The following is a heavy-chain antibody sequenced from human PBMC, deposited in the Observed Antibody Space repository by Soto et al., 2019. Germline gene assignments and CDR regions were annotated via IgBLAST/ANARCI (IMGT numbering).Heavy chain of an antibody. D-gene: IGHD6-19*01. CDR1: GFTFTNFA. V-gene: IGHV3-23*01. CDR3: AKGKASGWYYFDY. Sequence: PWGCLLLSCASSGFTFTNFAMSWVRQAPGMGLDWVSGISASGRDTYYADSVKDRFTVSRDNSKNTLYLQMNSLRAEDTAIYYCAKGKASGWYYFDYWGQGARVTVSS. J-gene: IGHJ4*02. CDR2: ISASGRDT.